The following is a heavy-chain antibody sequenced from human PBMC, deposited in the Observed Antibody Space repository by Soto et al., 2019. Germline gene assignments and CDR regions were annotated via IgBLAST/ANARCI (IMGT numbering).Heavy chain of an antibody. J-gene: IGHJ6*02. CDR3: ARVVGGYYYGMDV. CDR1: GGSISSSNW. V-gene: IGHV4-4*02. CDR2: LYHSGST. Sequence: QVQLQASGPGLVKPSGTLSLTCAVSGGSISSSNWWSWVRQPPGKGLEWIGELYHSGSTTYNPSRTNGVTRSVWKSKNQLSPKLSSVTAADTAVYYCARVVGGYYYGMDVWGQGTTVTVSS. D-gene: IGHD2-2*01.